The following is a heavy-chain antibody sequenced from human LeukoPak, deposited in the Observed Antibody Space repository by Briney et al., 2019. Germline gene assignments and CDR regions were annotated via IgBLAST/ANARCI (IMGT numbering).Heavy chain of an antibody. J-gene: IGHJ5*02. CDR1: GASNNSFY. CDR2: THPSGNS. Sequence: SETLSLSCIVSGASNNSFYWSWLRQPPEKGLEWIGYTHPSGNSNYSPSLKSRVTISVDTSTNQFSLKLKSVTAADTAVYYCARKVPKKGWFDPWGQGTLVTVSS. CDR3: ARKVPKKGWFDP. V-gene: IGHV4-4*09.